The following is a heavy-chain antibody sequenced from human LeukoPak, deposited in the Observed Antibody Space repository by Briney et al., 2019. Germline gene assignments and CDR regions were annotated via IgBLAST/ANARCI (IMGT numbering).Heavy chain of an antibody. CDR3: ARGEDTALVTGGYNWFDP. D-gene: IGHD5-18*01. J-gene: IGHJ5*02. Sequence: GGSLRLSCAASGFTFNSYSMNWVRQTPGKGLEWVSSISSSSGYIYYADSVKGRFTVSRDNAKNSLYLQMNSLRAEDTAVYYCARGEDTALVTGGYNWFDPWGQGTLVTVSS. CDR1: GFTFNSYS. CDR2: ISSSSGYI. V-gene: IGHV3-21*01.